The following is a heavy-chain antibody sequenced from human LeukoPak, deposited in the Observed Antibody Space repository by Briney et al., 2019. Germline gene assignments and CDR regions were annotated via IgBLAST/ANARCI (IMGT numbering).Heavy chain of an antibody. CDR2: INPSGGSA. V-gene: IGHV1-46*01. D-gene: IGHD3-3*01. CDR1: GDTFSSYY. J-gene: IGHJ4*02. CDR3: ARGGVFRFLEHLDY. Sequence: ASVKVSCKASGDTFSSYYMHWVRPAPGQGLEWMGIINPSGGSANYAQKFQGRVTMTRDTSTSTVYMELSSLRSEDTAVYYCARGGVFRFLEHLDYWGQGTLVTVSS.